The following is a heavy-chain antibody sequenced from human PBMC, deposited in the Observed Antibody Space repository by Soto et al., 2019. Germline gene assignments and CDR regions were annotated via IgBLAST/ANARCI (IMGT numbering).Heavy chain of an antibody. V-gene: IGHV3-30-3*01. D-gene: IGHD3-9*01. Sequence: QVQLVESGGGVVQPGRSLRLSCAASGFTFSSYAMHWVRQAPGKGLEWVAVISYDGSNKYYADSVKGRFTISIDNSKNTLYLQMNSLRAEDTAVYYCARAEYLDYYYYGMDVWGQGTTVTVSS. J-gene: IGHJ6*02. CDR2: ISYDGSNK. CDR3: ARAEYLDYYYYGMDV. CDR1: GFTFSSYA.